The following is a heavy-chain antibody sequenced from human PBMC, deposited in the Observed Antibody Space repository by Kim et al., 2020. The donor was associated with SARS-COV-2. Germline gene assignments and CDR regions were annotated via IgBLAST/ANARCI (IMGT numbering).Heavy chain of an antibody. D-gene: IGHD2-15*01. CDR2: IDSGGNT. J-gene: IGHJ6*02. V-gene: IGHV3-66*01. CDR1: GFAVSSNY. CDR3: AGYPGLPNGRGV. Sequence: GGSLRLSCAASGFAVSSNYMSWVRQAPGKGLEWVSVIDSGGNTFYADSVKGRFTTSRDSSKNKPYLQMNSLRAEDTALYSCAGYPGLPNGRGVGGQGTTGTVSS.